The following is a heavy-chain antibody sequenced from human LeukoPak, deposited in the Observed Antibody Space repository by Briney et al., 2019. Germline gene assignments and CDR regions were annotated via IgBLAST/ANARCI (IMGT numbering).Heavy chain of an antibody. CDR3: ARGYYITGYSDY. Sequence: SETLSLTCTVSGGSISSSSYYWGWIRQPPGKGLEWIGSIYYSGSTYYNPSLKSRVTISVDRSKNQFSLKLSSVTAADTAVYYCARGYYITGYSDYWGQGTLVTVSS. CDR1: GGSISSSSYY. V-gene: IGHV4-39*01. D-gene: IGHD3-9*01. CDR2: IYYSGST. J-gene: IGHJ4*02.